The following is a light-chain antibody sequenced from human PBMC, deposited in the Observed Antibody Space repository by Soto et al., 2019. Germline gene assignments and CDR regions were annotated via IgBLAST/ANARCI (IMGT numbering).Light chain of an antibody. V-gene: IGLV2-14*01. Sequence: QSVLTQPASVSGSPGQPITISCTGTSSDVGGYNYVSWYQQHPGKAPKLVIYEVSDRPSGVSNRFSGSKSGNTASLTISGLQAEDAADYYCSSYTIRSTYVFGTGTKVTVL. CDR3: SSYTIRSTYV. CDR2: EVS. J-gene: IGLJ1*01. CDR1: SSDVGGYNY.